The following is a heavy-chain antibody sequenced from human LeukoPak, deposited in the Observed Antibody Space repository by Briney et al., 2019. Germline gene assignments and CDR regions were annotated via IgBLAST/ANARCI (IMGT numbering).Heavy chain of an antibody. CDR1: GYTFTSYG. J-gene: IGHJ3*02. D-gene: IGHD3-3*01. V-gene: IGHV1-18*01. CDR2: ISAYNGNT. Sequence: ASVKVSCKASGYTFTSYGISWVRQAPGQGLEWMGWISAYNGNTNYAQKLQGGVTMTTDTSTSTAYMELRSLRSDDTAVYYCARDLSGYDFWSGYHDAFDIWGQGTMVTVSS. CDR3: ARDLSGYDFWSGYHDAFDI.